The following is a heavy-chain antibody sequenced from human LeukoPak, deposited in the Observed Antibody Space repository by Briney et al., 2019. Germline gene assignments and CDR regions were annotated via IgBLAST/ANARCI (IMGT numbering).Heavy chain of an antibody. Sequence: PSETLSLTCTVSGGSISSGDYYWSWIRQPPGKGLEWIGYIYYSGSTYYNPSLKSRVTISVDTSKNQFSLKLSSVTAADTAVYYCARGGIQLWSNWFDPWGQGTLVTVSS. D-gene: IGHD5-18*01. V-gene: IGHV4-30-4*01. J-gene: IGHJ5*02. CDR1: GGSISSGDYY. CDR2: IYYSGST. CDR3: ARGGIQLWSNWFDP.